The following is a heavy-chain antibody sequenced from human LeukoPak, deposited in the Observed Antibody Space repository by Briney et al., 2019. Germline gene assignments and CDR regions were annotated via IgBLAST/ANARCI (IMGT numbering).Heavy chain of an antibody. CDR3: ARHNKVSLTPSSYSYPMDV. CDR2: IFYPGTT. V-gene: IGHV4-59*08. Sequence: SETLSLTCTVFGGSISAHFWSWIRQPPGEGLEWIAYIFYPGTTNYNPSLKSRVIISADTSKNQLSLRLSSVTAADTAVYYCARHNKVSLTPSSYSYPMDVWGRGTTASVS. D-gene: IGHD4-23*01. J-gene: IGHJ6*02. CDR1: GGSISAHF.